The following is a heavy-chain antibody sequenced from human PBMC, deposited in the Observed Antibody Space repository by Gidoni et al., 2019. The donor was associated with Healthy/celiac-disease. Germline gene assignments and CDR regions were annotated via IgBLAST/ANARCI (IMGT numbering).Heavy chain of an antibody. J-gene: IGHJ4*02. Sequence: EVQLLASVVGVVQPGGSLRLSCVASGFTFSSYAMSWVLQAPGKGLEWFSAIRGSGGSTYDADSVKGRCTISRDNSKNTVYLQRNSLRAEDMAVYYSAKGDCGWSAALNYLGQGTLVTVSS. CDR1: GFTFSSYA. D-gene: IGHD6-19*01. V-gene: IGHV3-23*01. CDR2: IRGSGGST. CDR3: AKGDCGWSAALNY.